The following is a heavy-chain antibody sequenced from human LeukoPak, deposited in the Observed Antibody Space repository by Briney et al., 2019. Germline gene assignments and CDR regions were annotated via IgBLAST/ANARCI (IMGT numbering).Heavy chain of an antibody. CDR2: INPNSGGT. CDR1: GYTFTGYY. D-gene: IGHD2-15*01. V-gene: IGHV1-2*02. Sequence: ASVKVSCKASGYTFTGYYMHWVRQAPGQGLEWMGWINPNSGGTNYAQKFQGRVTMTRDTSTSTVYMELSSLRSEDTAVYYCARTYCSGGSCSYYFDYWGQGTLVTVSS. J-gene: IGHJ4*02. CDR3: ARTYCSGGSCSYYFDY.